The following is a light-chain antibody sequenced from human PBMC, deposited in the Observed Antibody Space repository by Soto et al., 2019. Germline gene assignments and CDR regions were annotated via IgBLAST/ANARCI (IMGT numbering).Light chain of an antibody. CDR3: ATWDTSLSAVV. Sequence: QSVLTQPPSVSAAPGQKVTISCSGSSSNVGNNIVSWYQQLPGAVPKLHIYANDKRPSGIPDRFSGSKSGTSATLGITGLQTGDEADYYCATWDTSLSAVVFGGGTQLTVL. CDR2: AND. CDR1: SSNVGNNI. J-gene: IGLJ3*02. V-gene: IGLV1-51*01.